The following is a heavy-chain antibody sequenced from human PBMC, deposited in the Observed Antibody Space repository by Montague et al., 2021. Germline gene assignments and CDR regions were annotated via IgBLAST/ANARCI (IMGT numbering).Heavy chain of an antibody. D-gene: IGHD5-24*01. CDR2: IYYSGST. CDR3: ARHNKGWLQLYYFDY. V-gene: IGHV4-39*01. J-gene: IGHJ4*02. CDR1: GGSISSSSYY. Sequence: SETLSLTCSVSGGSISSSSYYWGWIRPSPGKGLEWIGCIYYSGSTYYNPSLKSRVTISEDTSKNQFSLKLSSVTAADTAVYFCARHNKGWLQLYYFDYWGQGTLVTVSS.